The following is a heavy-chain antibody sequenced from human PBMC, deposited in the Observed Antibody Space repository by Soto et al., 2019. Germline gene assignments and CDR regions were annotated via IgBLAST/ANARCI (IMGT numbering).Heavy chain of an antibody. Sequence: PSETLSLTCTVSGGSISSYYWSWIRQPPGKGLEWIGYIYYSGSTNYNPSLKSRVTISVDTSKNQFSLKLSSVTAADTAVYYCASTIAVDGHYYYYGMDVWGQGTTVTVS. D-gene: IGHD6-19*01. CDR3: ASTIAVDGHYYYYGMDV. CDR2: IYYSGST. V-gene: IGHV4-59*01. CDR1: GGSISSYY. J-gene: IGHJ6*02.